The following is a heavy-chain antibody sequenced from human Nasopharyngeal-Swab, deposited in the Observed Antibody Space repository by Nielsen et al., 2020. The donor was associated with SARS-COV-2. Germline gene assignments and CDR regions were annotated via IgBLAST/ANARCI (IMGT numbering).Heavy chain of an antibody. CDR1: GFTFSSYW. CDR2: ISGSGGST. Sequence: GESLKISCAASGFTFSSYWMHWVRQAPGKGLEWVSAISGSGGSTYYADSVKGRFTISRDNSKNTLYLQMNSLRAEDTAVYYCEVVVVAATAHPFDYWGQGTLVTVSS. CDR3: EVVVVAATAHPFDY. D-gene: IGHD2-15*01. V-gene: IGHV3-23*01. J-gene: IGHJ4*02.